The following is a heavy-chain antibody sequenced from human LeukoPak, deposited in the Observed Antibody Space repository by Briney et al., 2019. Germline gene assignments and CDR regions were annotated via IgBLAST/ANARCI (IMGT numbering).Heavy chain of an antibody. CDR1: GDSVSVNSAA. CDR3: ARSPSPYSSGWYFDY. V-gene: IGHV6-1*01. D-gene: IGHD6-19*01. CDR2: TYQRSKWYN. Sequence: SQTLSLTCAISGDSVSVNSAAWNWIRQSPSRGLEWLGRTYQRSKWYNDYAVSVKSRITINPDISKNQFSLQLNSVTPEDTAVYYCARSPSPYSSGWYFDYWGQGTLVTVSS. J-gene: IGHJ4*02.